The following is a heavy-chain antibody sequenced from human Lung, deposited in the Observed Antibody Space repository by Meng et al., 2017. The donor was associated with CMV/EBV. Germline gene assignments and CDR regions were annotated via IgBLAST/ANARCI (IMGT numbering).Heavy chain of an antibody. CDR2: ISAYNGNK. J-gene: IGHJ4*02. CDR1: GYTFSDSG. D-gene: IGHD3-3*01. Sequence: ASVKVFCKASGYTFSDSGIAWVRQVPGQGLEWMGWISAYNGNKNYVEQFQGRVTMTTDTSTSTAYMELRSLRSDDTAVYYCARWGGILGVVVKTPDYWGQGTLVTVSS. V-gene: IGHV1-18*01. CDR3: ARWGGILGVVVKTPDY.